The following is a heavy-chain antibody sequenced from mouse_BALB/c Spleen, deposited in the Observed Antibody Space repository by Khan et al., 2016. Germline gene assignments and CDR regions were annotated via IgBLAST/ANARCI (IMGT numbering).Heavy chain of an antibody. CDR3: ARSGYGSSYAMDD. Sequence: VQLQQSGPELEKPGASVKISCKASGYSFTGYNMNWVKQSNGKSLEWIGNIDPYYGGISYNQKFKGKATLTVDKSSSTAYMQLKSLTSEDSAVFYCARSGYGSSYAMDDWGQGTSVTVSS. CDR2: IDPYYGGI. D-gene: IGHD1-1*01. CDR1: GYSFTGYN. V-gene: IGHV1-39*01. J-gene: IGHJ4*01.